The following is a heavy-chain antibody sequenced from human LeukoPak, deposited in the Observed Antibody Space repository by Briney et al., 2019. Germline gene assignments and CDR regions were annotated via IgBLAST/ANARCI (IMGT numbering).Heavy chain of an antibody. CDR2: IKQDGSEK. CDR3: ARKGLGGELGGFDY. V-gene: IGHV3-7*03. Sequence: PGGSLRLSCAASGFTFSSYWMSWVRQAPGKGLEWVANIKQDGSEKYYVDSVKGRFTISRDNAKNSLYLQMNSLRAEDTASYHCARKGLGGELGGFDYWGQGTLVTVSS. J-gene: IGHJ4*02. CDR1: GFTFSSYW. D-gene: IGHD1-26*01.